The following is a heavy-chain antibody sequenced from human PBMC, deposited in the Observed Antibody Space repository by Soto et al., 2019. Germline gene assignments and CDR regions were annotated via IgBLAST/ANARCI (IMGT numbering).Heavy chain of an antibody. V-gene: IGHV1-69*13. D-gene: IGHD2-2*01. Sequence: GASVKVSCKASGGTFSSYAISWVRQAPGQGLEWMGGIIPIFGTANYAQKFQGRVTITADESTSTAYMELSSLRSEDTAVYYCASSHVVVPASIGPRYYVMDVSAQGTSVTVSS. CDR1: GGTFSSYA. J-gene: IGHJ6*02. CDR2: IIPIFGTA. CDR3: ASSHVVVPASIGPRYYVMDV.